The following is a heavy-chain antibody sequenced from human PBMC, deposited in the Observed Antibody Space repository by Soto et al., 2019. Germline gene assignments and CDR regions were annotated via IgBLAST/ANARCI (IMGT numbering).Heavy chain of an antibody. J-gene: IGHJ4*02. CDR3: ARVGEMATLDY. CDR1: GFTVGSNY. CDR2: IYSGGST. D-gene: IGHD5-12*01. V-gene: IGHV3-53*01. Sequence: PGGSLRLSCAASGFTVGSNYMSWVRQTPGKGLEWVSVIYSGGSTYYADSVKGRFTIYRDKSKNTLYLQMNSLRAEDTAVYYCARVGEMATLDYWGQGTLVTVSS.